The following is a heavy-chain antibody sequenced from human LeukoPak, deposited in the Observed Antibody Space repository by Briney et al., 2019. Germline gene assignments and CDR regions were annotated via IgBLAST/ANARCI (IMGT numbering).Heavy chain of an antibody. CDR2: MSPNSGNT. Sequence: ASVKVSCKASGYTFTSYDINWVRQATGQGLEWIGWMSPNSGNTGYAQKFQGRVTMTRHTSIGTAYLELSSLKSEDTAVYYCARTPPNWGADYWGQGTLVTVSS. V-gene: IGHV1-8*01. J-gene: IGHJ4*02. CDR3: ARTPPNWGADY. D-gene: IGHD7-27*01. CDR1: GYTFTSYD.